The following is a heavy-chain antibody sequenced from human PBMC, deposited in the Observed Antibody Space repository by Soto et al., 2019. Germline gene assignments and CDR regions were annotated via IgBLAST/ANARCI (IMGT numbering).Heavy chain of an antibody. D-gene: IGHD5-12*01. Sequence: QVQVQESGPGLLKPSGTLSLTCAVSGGSISSIDWWSWVRQPPGKGLEWIGEIDHSGRTHYNPSLQSRVIISVDISQNQLSLKLTSVTAADTAVYYCVRAGGYESKVYWGQGTLVTVSS. CDR2: IDHSGRT. CDR1: GGSISSIDW. V-gene: IGHV4-4*02. J-gene: IGHJ4*02. CDR3: VRAGGYESKVY.